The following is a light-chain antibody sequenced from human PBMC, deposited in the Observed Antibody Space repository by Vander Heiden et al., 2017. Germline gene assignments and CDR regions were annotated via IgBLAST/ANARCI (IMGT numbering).Light chain of an antibody. CDR2: KAS. CDR1: QTFSNY. J-gene: IGKJ1*01. Sequence: DIQMTQSPSTLSASVGDRVTITCRASQTFSNYLAWYQQKPGHAPKLLIYKASTLESGVPSRFSGRGSGTEFTLTISSLQPDDFATYYCQQYNAYPWTFGQGTRVEI. CDR3: QQYNAYPWT. V-gene: IGKV1-5*03.